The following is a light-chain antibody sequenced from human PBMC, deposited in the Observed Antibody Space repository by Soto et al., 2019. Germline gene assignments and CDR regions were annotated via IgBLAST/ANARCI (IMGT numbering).Light chain of an antibody. V-gene: IGKV3-15*01. CDR2: AAS. Sequence: EIVMTQTPATLSVSPGEIATLSCRASQTVNRNVAWYQQKPGLAPRLLIYAASSRATGIPARFSGSGSGTEFTLTISSLQPDDFATYYCQNYNSYSEEFGQGTKVDIK. CDR3: QNYNSYSEE. CDR1: QTVNRN. J-gene: IGKJ1*01.